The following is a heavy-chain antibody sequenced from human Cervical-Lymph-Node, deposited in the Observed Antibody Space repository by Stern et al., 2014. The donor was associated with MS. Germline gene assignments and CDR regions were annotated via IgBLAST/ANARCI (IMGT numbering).Heavy chain of an antibody. CDR3: ATWGAGSSPPLFY. CDR1: GYNLTTFA. D-gene: IGHD6-6*01. CDR2: INTKTGNP. V-gene: IGHV7-4-1*02. Sequence: QVQLVQSGSELKKPGASVKVSCKASGYNLTTFAINLVRQAPGQGLEWMGWINTKTGNPTFAQGFTGRFVFSLDASINTAYLQIISLKAEDSAVYYCATWGAGSSPPLFYWGQGTLVTVSS. J-gene: IGHJ4*02.